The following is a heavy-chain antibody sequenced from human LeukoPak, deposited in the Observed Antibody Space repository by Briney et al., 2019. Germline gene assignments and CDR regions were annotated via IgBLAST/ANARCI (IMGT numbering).Heavy chain of an antibody. CDR3: ARADSSIAARLSRSSIFNYYYYMDV. Sequence: PGGSLRLSCAASEFTFISYWMTWVRQAPGKGLEWVANIKQDGSEKYYVDSVKGRFTISRDNAKNSLYLQMNSLRAKDTAVYYCARADSSIAARLSRSSIFNYYYYMDVWGKGTTVTVSS. CDR1: EFTFISYW. J-gene: IGHJ6*03. CDR2: IKQDGSEK. D-gene: IGHD6-6*01. V-gene: IGHV3-7*01.